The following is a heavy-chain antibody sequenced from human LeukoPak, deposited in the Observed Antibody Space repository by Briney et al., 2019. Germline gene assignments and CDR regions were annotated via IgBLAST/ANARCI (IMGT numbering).Heavy chain of an antibody. J-gene: IGHJ4*02. CDR1: GFTFDDYA. CDR2: ISWNSGSI. D-gene: IGHD1-26*01. Sequence: GRSLRLSCAASGFTFDDYAMHWVRQAPGKGLEWVSGISWNSGSIGYADSVKGRFTISRDNAKNSLYLQMNSLRPEDTAVYYCSKVARLGWELLSYYFDFWGQGTLVTVSS. CDR3: SKVARLGWELLSYYFDF. V-gene: IGHV3-9*01.